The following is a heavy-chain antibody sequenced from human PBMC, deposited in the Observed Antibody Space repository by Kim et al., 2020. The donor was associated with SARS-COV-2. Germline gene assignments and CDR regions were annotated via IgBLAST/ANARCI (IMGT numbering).Heavy chain of an antibody. J-gene: IGHJ6*02. Sequence: GGSLRLSCAASGFTFSSYNMHWVRQAPGKGLEWVSSISSSSNYIYYADSVKGRFTISRDNATNSLSLQMNSLRAEDTAVYYCASLLGLDVWGQGTTGT. CDR1: GFTFSSYN. CDR2: ISSSSNYI. CDR3: ASLLGLDV. V-gene: IGHV3-21*01.